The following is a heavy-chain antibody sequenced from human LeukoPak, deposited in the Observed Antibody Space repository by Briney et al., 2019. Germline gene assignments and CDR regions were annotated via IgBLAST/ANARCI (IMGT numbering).Heavy chain of an antibody. V-gene: IGHV3-30-3*01. CDR3: ARGRGIAARPAFDY. J-gene: IGHJ4*02. CDR1: GFTFSSYA. D-gene: IGHD6-6*01. CDR2: ISYDGSNK. Sequence: GRSLRLSCAASGFTFSSYAMHWVRQAPGKGLEGVAVISYDGSNKYYADSVKGRFTISRDNSKNTLYLQMNSLRAEDTAVYYCARGRGIAARPAFDYWGQGTLVTVSS.